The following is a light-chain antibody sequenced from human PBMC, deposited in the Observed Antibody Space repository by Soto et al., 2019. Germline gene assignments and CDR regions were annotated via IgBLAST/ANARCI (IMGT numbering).Light chain of an antibody. V-gene: IGKV1-17*01. CDR2: AAS. CDR3: LQHNTYPRA. CDR1: QDIRSD. Sequence: DIQMTQSPASLSASVGDRVTITCRASQDIRSDLGWYQQKPGRAPKRLMFAASRLQSGVPSRFSGRGSGTEFTLTISSLQPEEFATYYCLQHNTYPRAFGQGTKVEMK. J-gene: IGKJ1*01.